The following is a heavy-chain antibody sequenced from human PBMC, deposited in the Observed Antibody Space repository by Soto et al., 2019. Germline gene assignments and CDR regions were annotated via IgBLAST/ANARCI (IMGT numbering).Heavy chain of an antibody. J-gene: IGHJ4*02. V-gene: IGHV3-23*01. CDR1: GFTFSSYA. D-gene: IGHD6-19*01. Sequence: EVQLLESGGGLVQPGGSLRLSCAASGFTFSSYAMSWVRQAPGKGLEWVSAISGSGGSTYYADSVKGRFTISRDNSKNTLYLQMNSLRAEDTAVYYCAKDIYSSGWYESAFDYWGQGTLVTVSS. CDR3: AKDIYSSGWYESAFDY. CDR2: ISGSGGST.